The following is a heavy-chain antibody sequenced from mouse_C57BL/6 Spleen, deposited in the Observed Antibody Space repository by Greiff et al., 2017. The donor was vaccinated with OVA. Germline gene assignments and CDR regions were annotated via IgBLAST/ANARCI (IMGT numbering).Heavy chain of an antibody. V-gene: IGHV1-42*01. CDR3: ASLYGSSPGYFDY. D-gene: IGHD1-1*01. Sequence: VQLQQSGPELVKPGASVKISCKASGYSFTGYYMHWVKQSSEKSLEWIGNINPSNGGTNYNEKFKSKATLTVDKSSSTAYMQLSSLTSEDSAVYYCASLYGSSPGYFDYWGQGTTLTVSS. CDR2: INPSNGGT. CDR1: GYSFTGYY. J-gene: IGHJ2*01.